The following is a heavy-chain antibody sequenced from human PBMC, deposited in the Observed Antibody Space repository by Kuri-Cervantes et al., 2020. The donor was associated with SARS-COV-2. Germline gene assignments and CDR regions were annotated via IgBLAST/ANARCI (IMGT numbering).Heavy chain of an antibody. CDR3: ALHGGYYSLFFDY. CDR1: ETTFPNYD. CDR2: FDPEDGKT. Sequence: ASVKVSCKAPETTFPNYDINWVRQATGQGLEWMGGFDPEDGKTVYARKFQGRVTMTEDTSTDTAYMGLSSLRSEDTAVYYCALHGGYYSLFFDYWGQGTLVTVSS. J-gene: IGHJ4*02. V-gene: IGHV1-24*01. D-gene: IGHD3-22*01.